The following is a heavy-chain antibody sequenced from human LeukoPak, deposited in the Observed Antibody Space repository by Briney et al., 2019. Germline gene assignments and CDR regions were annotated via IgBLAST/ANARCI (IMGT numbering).Heavy chain of an antibody. CDR3: VQEGPRGLAFDI. CDR2: ISSSSSYI. CDR1: GFTFSSYS. Sequence: PGGSLRLSCAASGFTFSSYSINWVRQAPGKGLEWVSSISSSSSYIYYADSVKGRFTISRDNAKNSLYLQMNSLRAEDTAVYYCVQEGPRGLAFDIWGQGTKVTVSS. J-gene: IGHJ3*02. V-gene: IGHV3-21*04.